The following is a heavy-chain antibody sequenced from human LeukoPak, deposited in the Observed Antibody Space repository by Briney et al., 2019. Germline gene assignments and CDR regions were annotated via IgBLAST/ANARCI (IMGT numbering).Heavy chain of an antibody. J-gene: IGHJ4*02. D-gene: IGHD2-15*01. V-gene: IGHV4-61*02. Sequence: SETLSLTCTLSGGSISSGSYYSSWIRQPAGKRLEWIGRIYTSVSTNYNPSLKSRVTISVDTSKNQFSLKLSSVTAADTAVYYCARGWPFFYWGQGTLVTVSS. CDR1: GGSISSGSYY. CDR2: IYTSVST. CDR3: ARGWPFFY.